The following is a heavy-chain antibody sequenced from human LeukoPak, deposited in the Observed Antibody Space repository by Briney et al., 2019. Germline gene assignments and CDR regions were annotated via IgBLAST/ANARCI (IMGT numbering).Heavy chain of an antibody. CDR3: ASVLGLGNWFDP. CDR1: GGSISSGGYY. J-gene: IGHJ5*02. V-gene: IGHV4-61*08. CDR2: IYYSGST. D-gene: IGHD7-27*01. Sequence: SQTLSLTCTVSGGSISSGGYYWSWIRQPPGKGLEWIGYIYYSGSTNYNPSLKSRVTISVDTSKNQFSLKLSSVTAADTAVYYCASVLGLGNWFDPWGQGTLVTVSS.